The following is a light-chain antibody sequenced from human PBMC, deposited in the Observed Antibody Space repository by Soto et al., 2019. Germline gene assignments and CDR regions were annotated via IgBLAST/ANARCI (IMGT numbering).Light chain of an antibody. J-gene: IGKJ1*01. CDR3: QQYNSYEET. Sequence: DIQMTQSPSTLSASVGDRVTITCRASQSISSWLAWYQQKPGKAPKLLIYDASSLESGVPSRFSGSGSGTEFTLTISSLQPDDFATYYCQQYNSYEETFGQGTKVEIK. CDR1: QSISSW. CDR2: DAS. V-gene: IGKV1-5*01.